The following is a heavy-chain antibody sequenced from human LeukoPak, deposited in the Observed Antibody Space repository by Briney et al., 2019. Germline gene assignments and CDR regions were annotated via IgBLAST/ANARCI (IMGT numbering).Heavy chain of an antibody. Sequence: GGSLRLSCAASGCSFSTYWMSWVRQAPGIGLEWVANIKYDGRETYYVDSVRGRFTISRDNAKNSLYLQMNSLRAEDTAVYYCARKRGDIWGPGTVVTVSS. V-gene: IGHV3-7*04. CDR1: GCSFSTYW. J-gene: IGHJ3*02. CDR3: ARKRGDI. CDR2: IKYDGRET.